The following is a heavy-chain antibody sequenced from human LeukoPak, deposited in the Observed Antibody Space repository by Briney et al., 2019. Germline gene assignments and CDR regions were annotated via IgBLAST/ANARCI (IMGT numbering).Heavy chain of an antibody. CDR3: AKDWHILTGRNCFDP. CDR2: VSSYNGDT. V-gene: IGHV1-18*04. Sequence: GESLKISCKGSGYSCTSYWIGWVRQAPGQGLEWMGWVSSYNGDTNYAQKFQGRVTMSTDTSTSTAYMELRSLTFDDTAIYYCAKDWHILTGRNCFDPWGQGTLVTVSS. D-gene: IGHD3-9*01. CDR1: GYSCTSYW. J-gene: IGHJ5*02.